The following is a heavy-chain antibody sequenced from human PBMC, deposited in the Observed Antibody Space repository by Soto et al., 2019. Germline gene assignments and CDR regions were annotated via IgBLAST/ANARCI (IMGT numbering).Heavy chain of an antibody. CDR3: SIRPPLAAAKGNY. J-gene: IGHJ4*02. CDR2: IYGGGDT. CDR1: GFTVSSNY. Sequence: PGGSLRLSCAASGFTVSSNYMSWVRQAPGKGLEWVSVIYGGGDTYYADSVKGRFTISRDNSKNTLYLQMNSLRGEDTAVYYCSIRPPLAAAKGNYWGKGTLVPVSS. D-gene: IGHD6-13*01. V-gene: IGHV3-66*01.